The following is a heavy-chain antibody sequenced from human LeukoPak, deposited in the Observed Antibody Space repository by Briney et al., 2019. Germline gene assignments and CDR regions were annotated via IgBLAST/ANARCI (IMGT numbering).Heavy chain of an antibody. CDR2: IYHSGST. CDR3: ARRWDPAGGFFDY. Sequence: SGTLSLTCTVSGGSISSYYWSWIRQPPGKGLEWIGHIYHSGSTNYNPSLNSRVTISVDTSKNQFSLKLSSVTAADTAVYYCARRWDPAGGFFDYWGQGTLVTVSS. V-gene: IGHV4-59*08. D-gene: IGHD1-26*01. J-gene: IGHJ4*02. CDR1: GGSISSYY.